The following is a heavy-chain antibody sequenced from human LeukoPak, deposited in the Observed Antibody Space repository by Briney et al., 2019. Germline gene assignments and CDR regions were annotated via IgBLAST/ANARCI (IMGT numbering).Heavy chain of an antibody. D-gene: IGHD3-22*01. Sequence: GGSLRPSCAASGFTFSSYAMHWVRQAPGKGLEWVAVISYDGSNKYYADSVKGRFTISRDNSKNTLYLQMNSLRAEDTAVYYCAKPGYYDSSGITFDYWGQGTLVTVSS. J-gene: IGHJ4*02. CDR3: AKPGYYDSSGITFDY. V-gene: IGHV3-30-3*02. CDR2: ISYDGSNK. CDR1: GFTFSSYA.